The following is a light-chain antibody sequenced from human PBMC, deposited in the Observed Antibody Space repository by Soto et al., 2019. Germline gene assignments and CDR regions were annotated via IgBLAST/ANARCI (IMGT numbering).Light chain of an antibody. CDR2: GNY. CDR1: TSNIGAPYD. Sequence: QLVLTQPPSVSGAPGQRVTISCTGSTSNIGAPYDVHWYQQVPGTAPKLLIHGNYNRPSGVPDRFSGSKSGTSASLAITGLQADDEADYYCQSYDSSLTGVIFGGGTKLTVL. CDR3: QSYDSSLTGVI. V-gene: IGLV1-40*01. J-gene: IGLJ2*01.